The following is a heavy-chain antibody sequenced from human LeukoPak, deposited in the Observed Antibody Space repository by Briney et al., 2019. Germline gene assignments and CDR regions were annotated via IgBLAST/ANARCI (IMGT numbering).Heavy chain of an antibody. CDR2: ISWNSGSI. Sequence: GGSLRLSCAASGFTFDDYAMHWVRQAPGKGLEWVSGISWNSGSIGYADSVKGRFTISRDNAKNSLYLQMNSLRAEDMALYYCAKDVRYYDSSGYFDYWGQGTLVTVSS. J-gene: IGHJ4*02. CDR3: AKDVRYYDSSGYFDY. CDR1: GFTFDDYA. D-gene: IGHD3-22*01. V-gene: IGHV3-9*03.